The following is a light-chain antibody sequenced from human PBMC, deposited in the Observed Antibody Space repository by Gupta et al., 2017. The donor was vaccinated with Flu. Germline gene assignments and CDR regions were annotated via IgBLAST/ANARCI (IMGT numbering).Light chain of an antibody. J-gene: IGLJ2*01. CDR2: DNN. Sequence: SYVLTQPPSVSVAPGQTDRITCGGNNIGSKSVHWYQQKPGHAPVLVLYDNNDRPSGIPERFSGSNSGNTATLTISRVEAGGEADYYCQVWDSSSDHPVFGGGTKLTVL. CDR3: QVWDSSSDHPV. V-gene: IGLV3-21*02. CDR1: NIGSKS.